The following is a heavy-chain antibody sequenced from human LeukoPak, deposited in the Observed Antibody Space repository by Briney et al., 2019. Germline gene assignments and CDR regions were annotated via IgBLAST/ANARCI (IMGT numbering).Heavy chain of an antibody. CDR2: IYYSGST. CDR3: ASGYCTNGVCSPNASYGMDV. J-gene: IGHJ6*02. Sequence: PSETLSLTCTVSGGSISSSSYCWGWIRQPPGKGLEWIGSIYYSGSTYYNPSLKSRVTISVDTSKNQFSLKLSSLTAADTAVYYCASGYCTNGVCSPNASYGMDVWGQGTTVTVSS. CDR1: GGSISSSSYC. D-gene: IGHD2-8*01. V-gene: IGHV4-39*01.